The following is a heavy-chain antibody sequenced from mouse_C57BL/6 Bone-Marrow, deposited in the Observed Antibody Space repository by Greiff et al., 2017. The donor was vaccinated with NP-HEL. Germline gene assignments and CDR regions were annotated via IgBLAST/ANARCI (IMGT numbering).Heavy chain of an antibody. CDR1: GYTFTSYC. CDR3: STAPFAY. D-gene: IGHD1-2*01. V-gene: IGHV1-64*01. J-gene: IGHJ3*01. Sequence: QVQLQHPGAELVKPGASVKLSCKASGYTFTSYCMHWVKQRPGQGLEWIGMIHPNSGSTNYNEKFKSKATLTADKSSSTAYMQLSSLAAEDSAVYYCSTAPFAYWGQGTLVTVSA. CDR2: IHPNSGST.